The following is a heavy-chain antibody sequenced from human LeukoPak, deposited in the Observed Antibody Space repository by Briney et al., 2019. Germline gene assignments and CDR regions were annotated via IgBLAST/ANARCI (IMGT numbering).Heavy chain of an antibody. J-gene: IGHJ4*02. D-gene: IGHD6-6*01. Sequence: SETLSLTCTVSGGSVSSGSYYWSWIRQPPGKGLEWIGYIYYSGSTNYNPSLKSRVTISVDTSKNQFSLKLSSVTAADTAVYYCARGKGWGLAARLRYYFDYWGQGTLVTVSS. CDR3: ARGKGWGLAARLRYYFDY. V-gene: IGHV4-61*01. CDR1: GGSVSSGSYY. CDR2: IYYSGST.